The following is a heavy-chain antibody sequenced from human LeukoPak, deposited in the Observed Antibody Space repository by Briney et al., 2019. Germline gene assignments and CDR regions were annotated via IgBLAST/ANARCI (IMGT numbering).Heavy chain of an antibody. CDR1: GYSFTSYW. D-gene: IGHD5-24*01. J-gene: IGHJ4*02. CDR3: ARHRDSYFDY. V-gene: IGHV5-51*01. Sequence: GESLKISCKGSGYSFTSYWIGWVRQMPGKGLEWVGIIYPGDSDTRYSPSFQGQVTISADKPISTAYLHWSSLEASDTAMYYSARHRDSYFDYWGQGTLVTVSS. CDR2: IYPGDSDT.